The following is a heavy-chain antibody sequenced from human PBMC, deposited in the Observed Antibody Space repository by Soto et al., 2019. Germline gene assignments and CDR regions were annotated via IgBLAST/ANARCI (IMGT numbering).Heavy chain of an antibody. V-gene: IGHV1-69*13. Sequence: GASVKVSCKASGGTFSSYAMRWVRQAPGQGHEWMEGIIPILGTANYAQKYQGRVTITADESTSTAYMELSSLRSEDTAVYYCARLSYYDILTGYYGMDVWGQGTTVTVSS. J-gene: IGHJ6*02. CDR2: IIPILGTA. CDR3: ARLSYYDILTGYYGMDV. D-gene: IGHD3-9*01. CDR1: GGTFSSYA.